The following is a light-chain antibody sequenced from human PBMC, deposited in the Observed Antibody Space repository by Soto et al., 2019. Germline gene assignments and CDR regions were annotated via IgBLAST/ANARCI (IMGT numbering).Light chain of an antibody. Sequence: EIVLTQSPATLSLSPGERATLSCRASQSVSSYLAWYQQRPGQAPRLLLFDTSNRATDIPARFSGSGSGTDFTLTISGLEPADFAVYYCQQRTNRPPITFGQGTRLDIK. CDR2: DTS. V-gene: IGKV3-11*01. CDR3: QQRTNRPPIT. J-gene: IGKJ5*01. CDR1: QSVSSY.